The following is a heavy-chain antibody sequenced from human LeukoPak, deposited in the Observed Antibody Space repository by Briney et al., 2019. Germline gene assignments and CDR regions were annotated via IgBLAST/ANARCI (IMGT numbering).Heavy chain of an antibody. CDR2: IRQDGNEK. V-gene: IGHV3-7*03. J-gene: IGHJ4*02. Sequence: GGSLRLSCVASGFSFSTYWMSWVRQAPGKGLERVANIRQDGNEKYYVDSVKGRFTISRDNAKKSLDLQMNNLRGEDTAIYYCARGARGFDYWGQGTLITVSS. CDR3: ARGARGFDY. CDR1: GFSFSTYW.